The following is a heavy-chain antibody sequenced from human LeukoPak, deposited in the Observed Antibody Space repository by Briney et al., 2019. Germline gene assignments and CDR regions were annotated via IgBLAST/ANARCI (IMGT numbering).Heavy chain of an antibody. V-gene: IGHV3-30-3*01. CDR2: ISYDGSNK. CDR1: GFTFSSYA. D-gene: IGHD6-13*01. Sequence: SGGSLRLSCAASGFTFSSYAMHWVRQAPGKGLEWVAIISYDGSNKYYADSVKGRFTISRGNSKNTLYLQMNSLRAEDTAVYYCARDSSSWYFVKNYYYYGMDVWGQGTTVTVSS. J-gene: IGHJ6*02. CDR3: ARDSSSWYFVKNYYYYGMDV.